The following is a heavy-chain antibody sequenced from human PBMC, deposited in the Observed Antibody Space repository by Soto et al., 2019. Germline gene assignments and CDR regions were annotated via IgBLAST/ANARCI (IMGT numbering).Heavy chain of an antibody. V-gene: IGHV3-74*01. CDR1: GFTFSTYW. D-gene: IGHD2-21*01. J-gene: IGHJ4*02. CDR3: ARGTLTSIDMFDY. CDR2: IKGDGIIT. Sequence: EVQLVESGGALVQPGGSLRLSCAASGFTFSTYWMHWVRQGAGKGLVWVSRIKGDGIITNYADSVRGRFTVSRDNAKSTLYLQINSLTAEDTAVYYCARGTLTSIDMFDYWGQGTLVTVSS.